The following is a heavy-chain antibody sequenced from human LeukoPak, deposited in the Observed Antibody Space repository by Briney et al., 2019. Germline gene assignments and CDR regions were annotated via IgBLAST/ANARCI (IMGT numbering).Heavy chain of an antibody. CDR2: IYPGDSDT. Sequence: GESLKISCKGSGYSFTSYWIGWVRQMPGKGLEWMGIIYPGDSDTRYSPSFQGQVTISADKSINTAYLQWSNLKASDTAMYYCARESATGGAYFDYWGQGTLVTVSS. V-gene: IGHV5-51*01. CDR3: ARESATGGAYFDY. CDR1: GYSFTSYW. D-gene: IGHD1-1*01. J-gene: IGHJ4*02.